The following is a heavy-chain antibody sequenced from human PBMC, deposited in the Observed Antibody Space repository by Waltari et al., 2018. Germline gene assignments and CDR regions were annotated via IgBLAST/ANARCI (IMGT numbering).Heavy chain of an antibody. CDR2: IYYSGTP. D-gene: IGHD3-3*01. CDR3: ARQLRFVDWIPRYFDS. V-gene: IGHV4-39*01. J-gene: IGHJ4*02. Sequence: QMDLQEPGPRLVTPPETLSLTCNLSGASTSGPQTYWAWLRQPPGKNLQWIGSIYYSGTPYYNPSLKGRFAISVDTSRNQFSLNVNSVTAADTGIYYCARQLRFVDWIPRYFDSWGRGTLATVSS. CDR1: GASTSGPQTY.